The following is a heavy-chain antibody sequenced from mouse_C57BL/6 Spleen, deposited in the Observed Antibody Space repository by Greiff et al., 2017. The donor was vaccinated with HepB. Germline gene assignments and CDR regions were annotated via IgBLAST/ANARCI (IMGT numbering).Heavy chain of an antibody. CDR2: IYPGSGST. CDR1: GYTFTSYW. CDR3: ARKLALSFDV. D-gene: IGHD1-3*01. Sequence: QVQLKQPGAELVKPGASVKMSCKASGYTFTSYWITWVKQRPGQGLEWIGDIYPGSGSTNDNEKFKSKATLTVDTSSSTAYMQLSSLTSEDSAVYYCARKLALSFDVWGTGTTVTVSS. V-gene: IGHV1-55*01. J-gene: IGHJ1*03.